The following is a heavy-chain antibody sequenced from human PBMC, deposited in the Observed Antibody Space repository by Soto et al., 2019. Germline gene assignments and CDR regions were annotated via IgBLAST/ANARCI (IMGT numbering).Heavy chain of an antibody. D-gene: IGHD4-17*01. CDR2: ISYDGSNK. CDR1: GFTFSSYG. J-gene: IGHJ4*02. CDR3: AKEGDYAPNEYYFDY. V-gene: IGHV3-30*18. Sequence: GSLRLSCAASGFTFSSYGMHWVRQAPGKGLEWVAVISYDGSNKYYADSVKGRFTISRDNSKNTLYLQMNSLRAEDTAVYYCAKEGDYAPNEYYFDYWGQGTLVTVSS.